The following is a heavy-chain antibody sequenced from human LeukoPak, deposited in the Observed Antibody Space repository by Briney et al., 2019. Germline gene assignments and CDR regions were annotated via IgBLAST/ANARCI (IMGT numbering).Heavy chain of an antibody. CDR1: GLTFSSYG. CDR2: IWYDGSNK. CDR3: ARDHGYCSSTSCYDYYYYGMDV. J-gene: IGHJ6*02. D-gene: IGHD2-2*03. Sequence: GGSLRPSCAASGLTFSSYGMHWVRQAPGKGLEWVAVIWYDGSNKYYADSVKGRFTISRDNSKNTLYLQMNSLRAEDTAVYYCARDHGYCSSTSCYDYYYYGMDVWGQGTTVTVSS. V-gene: IGHV3-33*01.